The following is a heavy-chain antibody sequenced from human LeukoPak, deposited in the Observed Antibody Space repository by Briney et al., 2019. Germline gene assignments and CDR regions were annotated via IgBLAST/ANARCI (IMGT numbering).Heavy chain of an antibody. CDR3: ARDETDYYDSSGYKGY. CDR2: IKQDGSEK. V-gene: IGHV3-7*01. D-gene: IGHD3-22*01. Sequence: GGSLKLSCAASGFTFSSYWMSWVRQAPGKGLEWVANIKQDGSEKYYVDSVKGRFTISRDNAKNSLYLQMNSPRAEDTAVYYCARDETDYYDSSGYKGYWGQGTLVTVSS. J-gene: IGHJ4*02. CDR1: GFTFSSYW.